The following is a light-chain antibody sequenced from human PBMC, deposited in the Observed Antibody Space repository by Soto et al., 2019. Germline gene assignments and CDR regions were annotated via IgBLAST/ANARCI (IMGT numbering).Light chain of an antibody. CDR3: QQAESFPYT. V-gene: IGKV1-12*01. J-gene: IGKJ2*01. Sequence: DIQMTQSPPFVSASVGDRVTITCRASQDIRSYLGWYQQMPGKAPKLLIYNAYNLHGGVPSRFSGRGSGTEFTLTISSLQSEDFATYDCQQAESFPYTFGQGTKVEV. CDR2: NAY. CDR1: QDIRSY.